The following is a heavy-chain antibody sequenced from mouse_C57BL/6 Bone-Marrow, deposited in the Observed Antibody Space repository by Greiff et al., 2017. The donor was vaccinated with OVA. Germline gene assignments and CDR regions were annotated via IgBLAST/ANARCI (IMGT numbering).Heavy chain of an antibody. CDR1: GFSLTSYA. V-gene: IGHV2-9-1*01. J-gene: IGHJ1*03. D-gene: IGHD1-1*01. CDR2: IWTGGST. Sequence: VQGVESGPGLVAPSQSLSITCTVSGFSLTSYAISWVRQPPGKGLEWLGVIWTGGSTNYNSALKSSLSISKDNSKSQIFFKMNSLQTDDTARYDCARKSAYYYYGSSYVGYFDVWGTGTTVTVSS. CDR3: ARKSAYYYYGSSYVGYFDV.